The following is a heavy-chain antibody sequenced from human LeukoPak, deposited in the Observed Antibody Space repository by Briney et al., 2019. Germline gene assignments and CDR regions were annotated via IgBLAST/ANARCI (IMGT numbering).Heavy chain of an antibody. CDR1: GFTFSDYY. Sequence: PGGSLRLSCAASGFTFSDYYMRWIRQAPGKGVEWVSHISGSGSTKIYADSVKGRFTISRDNAENSLYLQVNSLRAEDTAVYYCARVGSIAAAGTPDYWGQGTLVTVSS. CDR2: ISGSGSTK. V-gene: IGHV3-11*01. J-gene: IGHJ4*02. D-gene: IGHD6-13*01. CDR3: ARVGSIAAAGTPDY.